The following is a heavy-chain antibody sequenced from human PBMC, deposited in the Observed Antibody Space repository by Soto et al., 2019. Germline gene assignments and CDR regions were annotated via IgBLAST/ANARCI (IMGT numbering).Heavy chain of an antibody. V-gene: IGHV4-31*03. D-gene: IGHD3-3*01. Sequence: TLSLTCTVSGGSXSSGGYYWSWIRQHPGKGLEWIGYIYYSGSTYYNPSLKSRVTISVDTSKNQFSLKLSSVTAADTAVYYCARSTAERITIFGVVAPGYMDVWGKGTTVTVSS. CDR2: IYYSGST. CDR1: GGSXSSGGYY. CDR3: ARSTAERITIFGVVAPGYMDV. J-gene: IGHJ6*03.